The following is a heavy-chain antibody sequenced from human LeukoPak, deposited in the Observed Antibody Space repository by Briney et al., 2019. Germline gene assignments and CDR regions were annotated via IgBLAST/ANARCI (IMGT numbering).Heavy chain of an antibody. CDR1: GFTFSNYA. D-gene: IGHD1-1*01. Sequence: GGSLRLSCAASGFTFSNYAMSWVRQAPGKGLEWVSTIHDSGAYAFYTASVKGRFTISRDNSKNTLDLQMNSLRADDTAVYYCAKDFSNWHRDWGQGVLVTVSS. J-gene: IGHJ4*02. V-gene: IGHV3-23*01. CDR3: AKDFSNWHRD. CDR2: IHDSGAYA.